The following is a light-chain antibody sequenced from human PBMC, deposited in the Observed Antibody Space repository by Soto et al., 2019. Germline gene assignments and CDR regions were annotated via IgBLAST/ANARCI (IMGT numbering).Light chain of an antibody. Sequence: DIQMTHSPSSMSASVGDRVAITCLASQGIRTHLNWHRQTQGKAPKFLIYAASSLQSGVPSRFSGSGAETDFTRTISSLQPEDFATYSCQQSYSTTWTFGQGTKVDIK. CDR3: QQSYSTTWT. V-gene: IGKV1-39*01. J-gene: IGKJ1*01. CDR2: AAS. CDR1: QGIRTH.